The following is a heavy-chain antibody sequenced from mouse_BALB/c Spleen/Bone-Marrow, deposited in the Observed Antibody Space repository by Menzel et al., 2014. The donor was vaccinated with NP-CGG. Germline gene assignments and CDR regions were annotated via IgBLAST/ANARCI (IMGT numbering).Heavy chain of an antibody. CDR1: GFTFSSYG. Sequence: EVQLVESGGGLVQPGGSLRLSCAASGFTFSSYGLSWVRQPPDTRLELVASINSNGGSTYYPDSVKGRFTISRDNAKNTLALQMSSLNAEDTAMYYCARVNYGNYVDYFDYWGQGTPLTGS. V-gene: IGHV5-6-3*01. J-gene: IGHJ2*01. D-gene: IGHD2-1*01. CDR2: INSNGGST. CDR3: ARVNYGNYVDYFDY.